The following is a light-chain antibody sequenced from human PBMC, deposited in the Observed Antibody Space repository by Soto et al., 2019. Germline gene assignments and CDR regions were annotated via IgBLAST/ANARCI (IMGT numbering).Light chain of an antibody. CDR3: QHYNSYSEA. CDR1: QSISSW. CDR2: KAS. Sequence: DIQMTQFPSTLSAYVGDRVTITCRASQSISSWLAWYQQKPGKAPKLLIYKASTLKSGVPSRFSGSGSGTELTITISSLQPDDFETYYCQHYNSYSEAFGQGTKVDIK. V-gene: IGKV1-5*03. J-gene: IGKJ1*01.